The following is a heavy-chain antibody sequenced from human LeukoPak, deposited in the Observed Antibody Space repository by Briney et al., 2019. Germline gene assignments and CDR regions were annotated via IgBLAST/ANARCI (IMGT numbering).Heavy chain of an antibody. CDR1: GYTFTSYG. J-gene: IGHJ4*02. CDR2: INLNSGGT. Sequence: ASVKVSCKASGYTFTSYGISWVRQAPGHGLEWLGWINLNSGGTHYVQKFQGRVTMTRDTSISTAYMELSSLRSDDTAVYYCTRGGDYEGPNYFDYWGQGTLVTVPS. V-gene: IGHV1-2*02. CDR3: TRGGDYEGPNYFDY. D-gene: IGHD3-22*01.